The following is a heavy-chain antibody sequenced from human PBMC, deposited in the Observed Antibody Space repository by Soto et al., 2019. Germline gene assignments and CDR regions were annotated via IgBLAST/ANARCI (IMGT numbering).Heavy chain of an antibody. CDR1: GGTFSSYT. D-gene: IGHD2-2*02. V-gene: IGHV1-69*02. J-gene: IGHJ4*02. CDR2: IIPILGIA. Sequence: QVQLVQSGAEVKKPGSSVKVSCKASGGTFSSYTISWVRQAPGQGLEWMGRIIPILGIANYAQKFQGRVSITAHKPXSTAYMELSSLRSEDTAVYYCAMEYCSGTSCYRDYWGQGTLVTVSS. CDR3: AMEYCSGTSCYRDY.